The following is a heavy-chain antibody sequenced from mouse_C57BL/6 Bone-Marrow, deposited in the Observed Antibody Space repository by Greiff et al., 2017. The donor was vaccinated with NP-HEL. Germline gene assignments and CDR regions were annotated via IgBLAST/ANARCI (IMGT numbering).Heavy chain of an antibody. V-gene: IGHV10-1*01. CDR2: IRSKSNKYAT. CDR3: VSSHFDY. D-gene: IGHD6-2*01. Sequence: EVKLMESGGGLVQPKGSLKLSCAASGFSFNTYAMNWVRQAPGKGLEWVARIRSKSNKYATYYADSVKDRFTISRDDSESMLYLQMNNLKTEDTAMYYCVSSHFDYWGQGTTLTVSS. CDR1: GFSFNTYA. J-gene: IGHJ2*01.